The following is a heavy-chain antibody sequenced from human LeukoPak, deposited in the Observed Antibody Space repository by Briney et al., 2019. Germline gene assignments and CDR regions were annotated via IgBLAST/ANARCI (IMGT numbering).Heavy chain of an antibody. J-gene: IGHJ5*02. CDR1: GGSISSSSYY. CDR2: IYYSGST. CDR3: ARDHHWFDP. V-gene: IGHV4-61*01. Sequence: SETLSLTCTVSGGSISSSSYYWGWIRQPPGKGLEWIGYIYYSGSTNYNPSLKSRVTISVDTSKNQFSLKLSSVTAADTAVYYCARDHHWFDPWGQGTLVTVSS.